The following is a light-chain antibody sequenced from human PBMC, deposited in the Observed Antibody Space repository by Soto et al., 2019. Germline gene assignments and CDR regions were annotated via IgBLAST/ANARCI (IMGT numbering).Light chain of an antibody. CDR1: SSNIGAGYD. CDR3: QSYDSSLRGSV. J-gene: IGLJ3*02. Sequence: QSVLTQPPSVSGAPGQRVTISCTGSSSNIGAGYDVHWYQQLPGTAPKLLIYGNSNRPSGVPDRFSGSKSGTSASLAITGLQAEDYADYSCQSYDSSLRGSVLGGGTQLTVL. CDR2: GNS. V-gene: IGLV1-40*01.